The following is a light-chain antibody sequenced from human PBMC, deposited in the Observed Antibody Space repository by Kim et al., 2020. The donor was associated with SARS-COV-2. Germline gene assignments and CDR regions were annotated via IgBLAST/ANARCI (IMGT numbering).Light chain of an antibody. CDR1: QGIGSY. CDR2: AAS. Sequence: SASTGDRVTFTCRASQGIGSYLAWYQKKSGQAPRLLIYAASTLQTGVPSRFSGTGSGTDFTLTISCLQSEDFGSYYCQQYYDYPFSFGQGTKLEIK. V-gene: IGKV1-8*01. J-gene: IGKJ2*01. CDR3: QQYYDYPFS.